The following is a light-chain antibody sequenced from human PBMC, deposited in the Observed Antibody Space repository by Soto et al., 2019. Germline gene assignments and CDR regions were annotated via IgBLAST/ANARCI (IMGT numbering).Light chain of an antibody. CDR3: QQRSNWQIT. CDR2: DAS. Sequence: IVMTQSPATLSVSPGERATVFCRASHSVSSNLAWYQQKPGQAPRLLIYDASNRVTGIPARFRGSGSGTDFTLTISSLEPDDFAVYYCQQRSNWQITFGQGTRLEIK. CDR1: HSVSSN. J-gene: IGKJ5*01. V-gene: IGKV3-11*01.